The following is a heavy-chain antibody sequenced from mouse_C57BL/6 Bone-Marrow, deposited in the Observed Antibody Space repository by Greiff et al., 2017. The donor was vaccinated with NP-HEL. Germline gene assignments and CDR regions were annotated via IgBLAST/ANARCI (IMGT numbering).Heavy chain of an antibody. CDR3: ARGGGVYGYVDY. D-gene: IGHD2-2*01. V-gene: IGHV1-42*01. J-gene: IGHJ2*01. Sequence: VQLQQSGPELVKPGASVKISCKVSGYSFTGYYMNWVKQSPEKSLEWIGEINPSTGGTTYNQKFKAKATLTVDKSSSTAYMQLKSLTSEDSAVYYCARGGGVYGYVDYWGQGNTLTVSA. CDR1: GYSFTGYY. CDR2: INPSTGGT.